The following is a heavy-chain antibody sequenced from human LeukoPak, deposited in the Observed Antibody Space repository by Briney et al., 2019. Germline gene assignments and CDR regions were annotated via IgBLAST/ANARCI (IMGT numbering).Heavy chain of an antibody. CDR3: ARGWQQLAPGY. D-gene: IGHD6-13*01. J-gene: IGHJ4*02. CDR1: GGTFSSYA. CDR2: IIPILGIA. V-gene: IGHV1-69*04. Sequence: GASVKVSCKASGGTFSSYAISWVRQAPGLGLEWMGRIIPILGIANYAQKFQGRVTITADKSTSTAYMELSSLRSEDTAVYYCARGWQQLAPGYWGQGTLVTVSS.